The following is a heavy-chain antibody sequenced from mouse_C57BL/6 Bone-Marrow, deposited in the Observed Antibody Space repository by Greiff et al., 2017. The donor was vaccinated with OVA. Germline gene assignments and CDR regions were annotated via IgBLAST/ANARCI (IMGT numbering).Heavy chain of an antibody. CDR3: ARRYYFDY. J-gene: IGHJ2*01. Sequence: EVKVEESGGGLVKPGGSLKLSCAASGFTFSSYAMSWVRQTPEKRLEWVATISDGGSYTYYPDNVKGRFTISRDNAKNNLYLQMSHLKSEDTAMYYCARRYYFDYWGQGTTLTVSS. V-gene: IGHV5-4*03. CDR2: ISDGGSYT. CDR1: GFTFSSYA.